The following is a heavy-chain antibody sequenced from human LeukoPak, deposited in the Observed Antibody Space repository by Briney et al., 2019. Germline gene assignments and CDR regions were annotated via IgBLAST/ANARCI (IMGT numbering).Heavy chain of an antibody. CDR1: GFTFSSYS. CDR2: ISSSSSYI. CDR3: ARVVIAVAGTGAFDI. V-gene: IGHV3-21*01. J-gene: IGHJ3*02. D-gene: IGHD6-19*01. Sequence: PGGSLRLSCAASGFTFSSYSMNWVRQAPGKGLEWVSSISSSSSYIYYADSVKGRFTISRDNAKNSLYLQMNSLRAEDTAAYYCARVVIAVAGTGAFDIWGQGTMVTVSS.